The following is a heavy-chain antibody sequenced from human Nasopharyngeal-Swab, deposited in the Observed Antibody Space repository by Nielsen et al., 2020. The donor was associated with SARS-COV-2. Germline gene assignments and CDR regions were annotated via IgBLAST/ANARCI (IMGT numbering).Heavy chain of an antibody. CDR1: GFTVSSNY. J-gene: IGHJ3*02. D-gene: IGHD3-22*01. CDR2: IYSGGSI. V-gene: IGHV3-53*01. CDR3: ARDSYYYDSSGMGPCAFDI. Sequence: GESLKISCAASGFTVSSNYMSWVRQAPGKGLEWVSVIYSGGSIYYADSVKGRFTISRDNAKNSLYLQMNSLRAEDTAVYYCARDSYYYDSSGMGPCAFDIWGQGTMVTVSS.